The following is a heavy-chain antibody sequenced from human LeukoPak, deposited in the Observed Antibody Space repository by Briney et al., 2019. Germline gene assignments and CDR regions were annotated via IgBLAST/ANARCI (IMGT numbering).Heavy chain of an antibody. CDR3: ARSVPSAGYAY. Sequence: GGSLRLSCAASGFTFISYTMHWVRQAPGTGLEWVSSISSSSNYIYYADSVKGRFTISRDNAKNSLYLQMNSLGAEDTAVYYCARSVPSAGYAYWGQGTLVTVSS. CDR2: ISSSSNYI. J-gene: IGHJ4*02. CDR1: GFTFISYT. D-gene: IGHD3-9*01. V-gene: IGHV3-21*01.